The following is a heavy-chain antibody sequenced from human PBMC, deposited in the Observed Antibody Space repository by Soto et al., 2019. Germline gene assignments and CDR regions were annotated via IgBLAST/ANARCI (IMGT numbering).Heavy chain of an antibody. J-gene: IGHJ4*02. D-gene: IGHD6-13*01. CDR1: GGTFSSYT. CDR2: IIPILGIA. CDR3: AREVQQQLVDY. V-gene: IGHV1-69*08. Sequence: QVQLVQSGAEVKKPGSSVKVSCKASGGTFSSYTISWVRQAPGQGLEWMGRIIPILGIANYAQKFQGRVTITADKSTSSGYMELSSLSSEDTAVYYCAREVQQQLVDYWGQGALVTVSS.